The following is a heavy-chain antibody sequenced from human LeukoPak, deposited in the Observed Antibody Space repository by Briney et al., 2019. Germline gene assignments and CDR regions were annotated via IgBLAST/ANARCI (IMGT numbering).Heavy chain of an antibody. J-gene: IGHJ2*01. V-gene: IGHV4-39*01. Sequence: KPSETLSLTCTVSGGSISSSSYYWGWIRQPPGKGLEWIGSIYYSGSTYYNPSLKSRVTISVDTSKNQFSLKLSSVTAADTAVYYCARAKSTVHWYFDLWGRGTLVTVSS. CDR2: IYYSGST. CDR1: GGSISSSSYY. D-gene: IGHD4-17*01. CDR3: ARAKSTVHWYFDL.